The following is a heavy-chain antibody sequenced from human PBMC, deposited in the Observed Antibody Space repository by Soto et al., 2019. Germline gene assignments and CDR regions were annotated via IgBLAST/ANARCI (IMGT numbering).Heavy chain of an antibody. CDR3: AREYCTSTSCYGVDY. D-gene: IGHD2-2*01. V-gene: IGHV1-18*01. J-gene: IGHJ4*02. Sequence: QVHLVQSGAEVKMPGASVKVSCKASGDTFTTYGISWVRQAPGQGLEWMAWISGHNDNTKYAQKFQGRVIMTADTSTSTACMELRSLSSDDTAVYYCAREYCTSTSCYGVDYWGQGTLVTVSS. CDR2: ISGHNDNT. CDR1: GDTFTTYG.